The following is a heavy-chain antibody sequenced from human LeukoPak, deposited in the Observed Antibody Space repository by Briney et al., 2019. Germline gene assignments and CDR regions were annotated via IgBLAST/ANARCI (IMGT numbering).Heavy chain of an antibody. CDR3: ATVEWTGFHYGNYYIDV. CDR2: IPYIGNA. D-gene: IGHD3-10*01. V-gene: IGHV4-59*13. J-gene: IGHJ6*03. CDR1: GGTISGFY. Sequence: SATLCLTCRISGGTISGFYLCWIRQPPGKGLDWIAFIPYIGNAKCNPTSRSRVTTSSDTSTNHVSLHMNSVNDADTAVYYCATVEWTGFHYGNYYIDVWGNGTSVTVSS.